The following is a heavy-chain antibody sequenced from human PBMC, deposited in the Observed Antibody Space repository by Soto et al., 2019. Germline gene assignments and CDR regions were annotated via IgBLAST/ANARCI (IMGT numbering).Heavy chain of an antibody. J-gene: IGHJ6*03. CDR2: ISSNGVGT. CDR3: ARRARPDFYYMDV. CDR1: VVTLSGYA. V-gene: IGHV3-64*01. Sequence: GGSLRLSCAASVVTLSGYAMDWVRQAPGKGLEYVSGISSNGVGTYYANSVQGRFTISRDNSKSTVYLQMGSLRPEDMAVYYCARRARPDFYYMDVWGKGTTVTVSS. D-gene: IGHD6-6*01.